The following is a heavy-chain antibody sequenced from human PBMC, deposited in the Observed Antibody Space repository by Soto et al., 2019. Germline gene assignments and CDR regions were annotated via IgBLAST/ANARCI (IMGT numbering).Heavy chain of an antibody. Sequence: EVQLLESGGGLVQPGGSLRLSCAASGFTFSSYAMNWVRQAPGKGLEWVSTISFSGVNRHYADSVKGRFTISRDNSKNTLYLQMNSLRVEDKAINYCAKVGSRSYSAHSWGQGTLVTVSS. CDR1: GFTFSSYA. V-gene: IGHV3-23*01. J-gene: IGHJ4*02. CDR2: ISFSGVNR. D-gene: IGHD3-10*01. CDR3: AKVGSRSYSAHS.